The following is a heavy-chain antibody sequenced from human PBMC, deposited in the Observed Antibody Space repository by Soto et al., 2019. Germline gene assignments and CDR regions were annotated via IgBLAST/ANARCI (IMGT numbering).Heavy chain of an antibody. Sequence: SETLSLTCTVSGGSISSYYWSWIRQPPGKGLEWIGYIYYSGSTNYNPSLKSRVTISVDTSTSTAYMELSSLRSEDTAVYYCASQDYGDSYNWFDPWGQGTLVTVSS. J-gene: IGHJ5*02. CDR1: GGSISSYY. V-gene: IGHV4-59*01. CDR3: ASQDYGDSYNWFDP. CDR2: IYYSGST. D-gene: IGHD4-17*01.